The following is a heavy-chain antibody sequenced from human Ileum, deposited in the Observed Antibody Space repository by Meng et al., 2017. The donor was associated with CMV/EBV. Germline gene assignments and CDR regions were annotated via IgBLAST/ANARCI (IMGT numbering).Heavy chain of an antibody. Sequence: SGGTFSSYVISWVRQAPGQGLEWMGGIIPIFGTANYAQKFQGRVTITTDESTSTAYMELSSLRSEDTAVYYCAREAGSYEGGGWVDPWGQGTLVTVSS. CDR3: AREAGSYEGGGWVDP. D-gene: IGHD1-26*01. CDR1: GGTFSSYV. V-gene: IGHV1-69*05. CDR2: IIPIFGTA. J-gene: IGHJ5*02.